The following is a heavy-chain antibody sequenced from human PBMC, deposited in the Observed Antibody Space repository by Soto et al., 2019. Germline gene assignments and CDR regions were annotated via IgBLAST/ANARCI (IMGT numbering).Heavy chain of an antibody. CDR3: ARVGCSGGSCYWLPHYYYYGMDV. Sequence: QVQLVESGGGVVQPGRSLRLYCAASGFTFSSYAMHWVRQAPGKGLEWVAVISYDGSNKYYADSVKGRFTISRDNSKNTLYLQMNSLRAEDTAVYYCARVGCSGGSCYWLPHYYYYGMDVWGQGTTVTVSS. CDR2: ISYDGSNK. J-gene: IGHJ6*02. D-gene: IGHD2-15*01. V-gene: IGHV3-30-3*01. CDR1: GFTFSSYA.